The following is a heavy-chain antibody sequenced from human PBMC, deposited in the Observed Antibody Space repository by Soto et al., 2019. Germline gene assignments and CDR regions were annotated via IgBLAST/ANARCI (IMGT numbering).Heavy chain of an antibody. D-gene: IGHD5-12*01. V-gene: IGHV4-31*03. CDR1: GGCISGGRHY. CDR2: IYYSGTT. CDR3: ATTPLVAGDFGHFDY. Sequence: SETVSLTSIVSGGCISGGRHYWSWIRQHPGKGLEWIGCIYYSGTTYHNPSLKSRVTISVDTSKNQFSLKLNSVTAADTAVYYCATTPLVAGDFGHFDYWAQGTLFTVSS. J-gene: IGHJ4*02.